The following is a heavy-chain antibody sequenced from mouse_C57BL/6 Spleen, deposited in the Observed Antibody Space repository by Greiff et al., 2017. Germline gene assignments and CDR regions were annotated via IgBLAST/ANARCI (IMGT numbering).Heavy chain of an antibody. Sequence: QVQLQQSGAELVRPGTSVKVSCKASGYAFTNYLIEWVKQRPGQGLEWIGVINPGSGGTNYNEKFKGKATLTADKSSSTAYMQLSSLTSEDSAVYFCAREHYYGSSEGYFDVWGTGTTVTVSS. D-gene: IGHD1-1*01. V-gene: IGHV1-54*01. CDR1: GYAFTNYL. J-gene: IGHJ1*03. CDR2: INPGSGGT. CDR3: AREHYYGSSEGYFDV.